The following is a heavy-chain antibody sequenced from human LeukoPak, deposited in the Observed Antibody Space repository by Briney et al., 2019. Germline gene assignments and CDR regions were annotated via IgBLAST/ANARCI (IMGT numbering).Heavy chain of an antibody. D-gene: IGHD3-16*02. CDR1: GGSISSGSYY. CDR3: ARHIGGRYYYYYMDV. CDR2: INHSGST. J-gene: IGHJ6*03. Sequence: SETLSLNCTVSGGSISSGSYYWSWIRQPPGKGLEWIGEINHSGSTNYNPSLKSRVTISVDTSKNQFSLKLSSVTAADTAVYYCARHIGGRYYYYYMDVWGKGTTVTISS. V-gene: IGHV4-39*01.